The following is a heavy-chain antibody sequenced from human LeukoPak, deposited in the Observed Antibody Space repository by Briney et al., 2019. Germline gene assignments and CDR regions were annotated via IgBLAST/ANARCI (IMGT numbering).Heavy chain of an antibody. D-gene: IGHD1-1*01. CDR3: AAFGHNWNAAGYHYGMDV. CDR2: INAGNGNT. V-gene: IGHV1-3*01. Sequence: ASVKVSCKTSGYTFTSYAMHWVRQAPGQRLEWMGWINAGNGNTKYSQKFQGRVTITSDTSASTAYMELSSLRSDDTAAYYCAAFGHNWNAAGYHYGMDVWGKGTTVTVSS. J-gene: IGHJ6*04. CDR1: GYTFTSYA.